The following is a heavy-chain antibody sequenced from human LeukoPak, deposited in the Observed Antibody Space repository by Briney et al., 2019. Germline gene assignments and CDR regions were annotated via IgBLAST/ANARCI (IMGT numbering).Heavy chain of an antibody. CDR1: GFPFSSYA. J-gene: IGHJ4*02. D-gene: IGHD3-22*01. CDR2: ISGSGGST. CDR3: AKDPTMIVVVIPDY. Sequence: LTGGSLRLSCAASGFPFSSYAMSWVRQAPGKGLEWVSAISGSGGSTYYADSVKGRFTISRDNSKNTLYLQMNSLRAEDTAVYYCAKDPTMIVVVIPDYWGQGTLVTVSS. V-gene: IGHV3-23*01.